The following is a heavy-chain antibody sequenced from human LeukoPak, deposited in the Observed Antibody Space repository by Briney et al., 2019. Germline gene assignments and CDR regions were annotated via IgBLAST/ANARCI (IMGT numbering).Heavy chain of an antibody. Sequence: GGSLRLSCAASGFTFSSYSMNWIRQAPGKGLEWVSSISGSSSYIYYADSVKGRFTISRANAKNSLYLQMNSLRLEDTAVYYCAKDLMRDRWFGESWGQGTLVTVSS. J-gene: IGHJ5*02. V-gene: IGHV3-21*01. CDR3: AKDLMRDRWFGES. CDR1: GFTFSSYS. D-gene: IGHD3-10*01. CDR2: ISGSSSYI.